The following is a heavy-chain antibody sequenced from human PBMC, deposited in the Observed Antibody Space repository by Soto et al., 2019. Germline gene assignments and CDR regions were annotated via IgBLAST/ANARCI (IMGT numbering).Heavy chain of an antibody. CDR3: ARAPVRPGGTMVRGVIITEFYGMDV. J-gene: IGHJ6*02. D-gene: IGHD3-10*01. CDR2: IYYSGST. CDR1: EFSLSRHY. V-gene: IGHV4-59*11. Sequence: SETLSLTWPGSEFSLSRHYGSLIRKHHGKGLEWIGYIYYSGSTNYNPSLKSRVTISVDTSKNQFSLKLSSVTAADTAVYYCARAPVRPGGTMVRGVIITEFYGMDVWGQGTTVTVS.